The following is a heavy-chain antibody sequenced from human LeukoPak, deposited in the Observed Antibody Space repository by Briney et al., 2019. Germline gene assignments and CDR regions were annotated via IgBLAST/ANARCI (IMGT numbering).Heavy chain of an antibody. V-gene: IGHV5-51*01. Sequence: GESLKISCKGSGYMFTSYWIAWVRQMPGKGLEWIGIIYPGDSDTRYSPPFQGQLTISADKSITTAYLKWSALQASDTAMYYCARLYSHDFWGQGTLVTVSS. D-gene: IGHD2-21*01. CDR2: IYPGDSDT. CDR1: GYMFTSYW. J-gene: IGHJ4*02. CDR3: ARLYSHDF.